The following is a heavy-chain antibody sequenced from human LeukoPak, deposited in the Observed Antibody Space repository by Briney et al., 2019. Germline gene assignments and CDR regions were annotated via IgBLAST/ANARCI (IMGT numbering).Heavy chain of an antibody. D-gene: IGHD6-13*01. CDR3: ARHWRAAGSGDWFDP. Sequence: SETLSLTCTVSGVSISSNNYYWGWIRQPPGKGLEWIGNIHYGGITYYNPSLKSRVTISVDTSKNHFSLKLTSVTAADTAVYYCARHWRAAGSGDWFDPWGQGTLVTVSS. CDR1: GVSISSNNYY. CDR2: IHYGGIT. V-gene: IGHV4-39*01. J-gene: IGHJ5*02.